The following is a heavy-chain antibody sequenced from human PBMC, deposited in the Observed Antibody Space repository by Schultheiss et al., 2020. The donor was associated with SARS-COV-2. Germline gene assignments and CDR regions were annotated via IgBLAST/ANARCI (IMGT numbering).Heavy chain of an antibody. J-gene: IGHJ4*02. D-gene: IGHD6-19*01. CDR1: GGSISSSSYY. CDR2: IYHSGST. Sequence: SETLSLTCTVSGGSISSSSYYWGWIRQPPGKGLEWIGEIYHSGSTYYNPSLKSRVTISVDTSKNQFSLKLSSVTAADTAVYYCARLRPIHNGQWLVLNYWGQGTLVTVSS. CDR3: ARLRPIHNGQWLVLNY. V-gene: IGHV4-39*07.